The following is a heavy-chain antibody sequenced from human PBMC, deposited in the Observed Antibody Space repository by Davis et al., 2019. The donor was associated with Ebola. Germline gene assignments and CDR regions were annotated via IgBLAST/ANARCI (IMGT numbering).Heavy chain of an antibody. Sequence: SVKVSCKASGGTFSSYAISWVRQAPGQGLEWMGGIIPIFGTANYAQKFQGRVTITADESTSTAYMELSSLRPEDTAVYYCARGSDSGAYYPSDFWGQGALVTVSS. D-gene: IGHD3-22*01. V-gene: IGHV1-69*13. CDR3: ARGSDSGAYYPSDF. CDR2: IIPIFGTA. J-gene: IGHJ4*02. CDR1: GGTFSSYA.